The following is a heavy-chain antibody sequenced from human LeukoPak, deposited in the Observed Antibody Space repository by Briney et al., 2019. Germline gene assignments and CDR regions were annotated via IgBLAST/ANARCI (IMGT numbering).Heavy chain of an antibody. Sequence: SQTLSLTCIVSGGSIRSGAYYWSWIRQHPGKGLEWIGYIYDSGSTNYNPSLRSRVTISVDTSKNQFSLKLSSVTAADTAVYYCASGMYFFDYWGQGTLVTVSS. V-gene: IGHV4-31*03. D-gene: IGHD1-26*01. J-gene: IGHJ4*02. CDR2: IYDSGST. CDR3: ASGMYFFDY. CDR1: GGSIRSGAYY.